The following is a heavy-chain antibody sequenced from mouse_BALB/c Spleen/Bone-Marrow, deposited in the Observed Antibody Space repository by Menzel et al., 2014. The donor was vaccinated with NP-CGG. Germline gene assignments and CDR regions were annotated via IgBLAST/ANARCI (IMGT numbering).Heavy chain of an antibody. V-gene: IGHV1-15*01. D-gene: IGHD2-2*01. CDR3: TRRWLRRGFDY. Sequence: VQLVESGAELVRPGSSVMLSCKASGYTFTDYEMHWVKQTPVPGLEWIGAIDPETGGTAYNQKFKGKATLTADKSSSTAYMQLRSLTSEDSAVYCCTRRWLRRGFDYWGQGTTLTVS. CDR2: IDPETGGT. CDR1: GYTFTDYE. J-gene: IGHJ2*01.